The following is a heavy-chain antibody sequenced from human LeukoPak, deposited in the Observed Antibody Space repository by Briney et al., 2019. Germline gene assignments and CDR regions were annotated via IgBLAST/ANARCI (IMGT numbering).Heavy chain of an antibody. CDR2: INPNSGGT. CDR1: GYTFTGYY. CDR3: ARRTGFFDAFDI. D-gene: IGHD7-27*01. Sequence: ASVNVSCKASGYTFTGYYMHWVRQAPGQGLEWMGWINPNSGGTNYAQKFQGRVTMTRDTSISTAYMELSRLRSDDTAVYYCARRTGFFDAFDIWGQGTMVTVSS. J-gene: IGHJ3*02. V-gene: IGHV1-2*02.